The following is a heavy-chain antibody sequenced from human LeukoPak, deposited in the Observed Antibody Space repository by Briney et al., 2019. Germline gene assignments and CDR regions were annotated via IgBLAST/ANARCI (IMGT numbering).Heavy chain of an antibody. D-gene: IGHD3-22*01. CDR1: GFTFSSYS. J-gene: IGHJ6*02. V-gene: IGHV3-21*01. Sequence: GGSLRLSCAASGFTFSSYSMNWVRQAPGKGLEWVSSISSSSSYIYYADSVKGRFTISRDNAKNSLYLQMNSLRAEDTAVYHCATTEGYYDSSGYNYGMDVWGQGTTVTVSS. CDR3: ATTEGYYDSSGYNYGMDV. CDR2: ISSSSSYI.